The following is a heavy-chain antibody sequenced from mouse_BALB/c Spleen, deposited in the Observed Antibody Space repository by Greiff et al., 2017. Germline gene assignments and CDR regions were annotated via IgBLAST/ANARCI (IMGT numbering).Heavy chain of an antibody. Sequence: EVQGVESGGGLVKPGGSLKLSCAASGFAFSSYDMSWVRQTPEKRLEWVAYISSGGGSTYYPDTVKGRFTISRDNAKNTLYLQMSSLKSEDTAMYYCARQGTIYYDYGYAMDYWGQGTSVTVSS. J-gene: IGHJ4*01. D-gene: IGHD2-4*01. V-gene: IGHV5-12-1*01. CDR2: ISSGGGST. CDR3: ARQGTIYYDYGYAMDY. CDR1: GFAFSSYD.